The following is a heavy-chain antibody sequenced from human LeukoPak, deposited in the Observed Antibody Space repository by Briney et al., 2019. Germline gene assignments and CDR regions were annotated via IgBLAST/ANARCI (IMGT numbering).Heavy chain of an antibody. Sequence: GASVKVSCTASGYTFTSYYMHWVRQTPGQGLEWMGIINPSGGSTSYAQKFQGRVTMTRDTSTSTVYMELSSLRSEDTAVYYCARGTIVVVTAISGVDYWGQGTLVTVSS. CDR1: GYTFTSYY. J-gene: IGHJ4*02. CDR2: INPSGGST. CDR3: ARGTIVVVTAISGVDY. V-gene: IGHV1-46*01. D-gene: IGHD2-21*02.